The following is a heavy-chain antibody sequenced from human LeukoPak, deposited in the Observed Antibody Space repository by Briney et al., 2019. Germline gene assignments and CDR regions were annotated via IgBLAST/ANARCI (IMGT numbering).Heavy chain of an antibody. CDR2: LYYSGRI. V-gene: IGHV4-39*01. CDR3: ARGKYDILTGYYYHLDY. Sequence: SSETLSLTCTVSDDSISSSSYYWAWIRQPPEKGLEWIASLYYSGRIYYNPSLESRVTISLDTSKNQFSLKLSSVTAADTAVYFCARGKYDILTGYYYHLDYWGQGNLVTVSS. D-gene: IGHD3-9*01. CDR1: DDSISSSSYY. J-gene: IGHJ4*02.